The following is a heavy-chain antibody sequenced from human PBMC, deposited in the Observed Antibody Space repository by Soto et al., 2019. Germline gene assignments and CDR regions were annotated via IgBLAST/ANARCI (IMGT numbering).Heavy chain of an antibody. J-gene: IGHJ6*02. Sequence: EVQFVESGGGLVQPGGSLRVSCAASGFTLRTYSLNWVRQAPGKRLEWISYISSSGSPIYYADSVKGRFTVSRDNAKNSLSLQMNTLRDEDTAVYYCARVPSSGSYRSYAYFGMDVWGPGTTVTVSS. CDR1: GFTLRTYS. D-gene: IGHD1-26*01. CDR3: ARVPSSGSYRSYAYFGMDV. V-gene: IGHV3-48*02. CDR2: ISSSGSPI.